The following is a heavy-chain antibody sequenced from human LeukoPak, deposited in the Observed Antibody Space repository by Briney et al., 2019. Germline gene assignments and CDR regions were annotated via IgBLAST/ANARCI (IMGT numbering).Heavy chain of an antibody. CDR1: GFTFSDHY. V-gene: IGHV3-23*01. D-gene: IGHD7-27*01. J-gene: IGHJ4*02. Sequence: PGGSLRLSCAGSGFTFSDHYMDWVRQAPGKGLEWVSAISSSGDDPFYADSVKGRFTVSRDNSQNTLYLQMNSLRAEDTAVYYCARFMGKPYWGQGTLVTVSS. CDR3: ARFMGKPY. CDR2: ISSSGDDP.